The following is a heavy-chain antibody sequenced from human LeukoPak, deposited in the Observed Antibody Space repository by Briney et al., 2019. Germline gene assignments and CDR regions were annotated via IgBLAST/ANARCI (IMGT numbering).Heavy chain of an antibody. Sequence: GGSLRLSCAASGLTFSSYAMNWVRQAPGKGLEWVSSISSSSGHIYYADSVKGRFTISRDNAKNSLYLQMNSLRAEDTAVYYCATLASGYWGQGTLVTVSS. CDR1: GLTFSSYA. V-gene: IGHV3-21*01. CDR2: ISSSSGHI. D-gene: IGHD6-6*01. J-gene: IGHJ4*02. CDR3: ATLASGY.